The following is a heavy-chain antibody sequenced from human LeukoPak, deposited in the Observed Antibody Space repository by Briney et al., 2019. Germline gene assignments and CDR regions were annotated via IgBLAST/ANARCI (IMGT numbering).Heavy chain of an antibody. CDR1: GYTFTSYA. Sequence: ASVKVSCKAAGYTFTSYAMSWVRQAPGQGLEWMGWISGYNGNTKYAQKVQGRVTMTTDTSTSTAYMELRSLRSDDTAVYYCARGYSYGDDYYYGRCVWGQGTTVTVSS. J-gene: IGHJ6*02. V-gene: IGHV1-18*01. CDR3: ARGYSYGDDYYYGRCV. D-gene: IGHD5-18*01. CDR2: ISGYNGNT.